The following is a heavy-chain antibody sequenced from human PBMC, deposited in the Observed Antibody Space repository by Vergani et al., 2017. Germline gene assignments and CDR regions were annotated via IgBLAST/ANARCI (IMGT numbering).Heavy chain of an antibody. CDR2: ISSSGSTI. Sequence: LVEPGGGLIQPGGSLRLSCAASGFTVSSNYMSWVRQAPGKGLEWVSYISSSGSTIYYADSVKGRFTISRDNAKNSLYLQMNSLRAEDTAVYYCAREGGGNPFAYWGQGTLVTVSS. CDR1: GFTVSSNY. J-gene: IGHJ4*02. D-gene: IGHD4-23*01. CDR3: AREGGGNPFAY. V-gene: IGHV3-11*01.